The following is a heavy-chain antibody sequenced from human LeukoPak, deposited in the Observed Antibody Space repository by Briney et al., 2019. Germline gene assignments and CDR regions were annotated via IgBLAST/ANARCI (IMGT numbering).Heavy chain of an antibody. Sequence: SETLSLTCTVSGGSISSGDYSWSWIRQPPGKGLEWIGYIYHSGSTYYNPSLKSRVTISVGRSKNQFSLKLSSVTAADTAVYYCARDVLLGYNYYFDYWGQGTLVTVSS. D-gene: IGHD5-24*01. J-gene: IGHJ4*02. V-gene: IGHV4-30-2*01. CDR3: ARDVLLGYNYYFDY. CDR2: IYHSGST. CDR1: GGSISSGDYS.